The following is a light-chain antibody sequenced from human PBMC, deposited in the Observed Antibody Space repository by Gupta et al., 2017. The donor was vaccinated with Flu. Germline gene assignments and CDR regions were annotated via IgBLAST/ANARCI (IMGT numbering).Light chain of an antibody. CDR2: AAS. CDR3: QQYHLWPPLT. CDR1: QNINTN. Sequence: EIFLTQSPASLSVSPGESVSLSCRASQNINTNLAWYQQRPGQPPSLLIYAASSRATGVPARFSGTGSGTDFSLTVSSLQSEDTAVYYCQQYHLWPPLTFGGGTKVVI. J-gene: IGKJ4*01. V-gene: IGKV3-15*01.